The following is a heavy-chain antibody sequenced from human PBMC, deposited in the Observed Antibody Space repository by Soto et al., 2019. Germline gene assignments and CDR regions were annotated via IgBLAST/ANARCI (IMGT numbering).Heavy chain of an antibody. Sequence: QVQLEESGPGLVKPSVTLSLTCAVSGGSISTDNWWSWVRQAPGKGLEWVGEIYHSGSTNYNPSLKSRLTISIDKSKDQFSLDVRSVTAADTAVYYCARGGRWLFDYWGQGTLVTVSS. CDR2: IYHSGST. CDR1: GGSISTDNW. CDR3: ARGGRWLFDY. D-gene: IGHD5-12*01. J-gene: IGHJ4*02. V-gene: IGHV4-4*02.